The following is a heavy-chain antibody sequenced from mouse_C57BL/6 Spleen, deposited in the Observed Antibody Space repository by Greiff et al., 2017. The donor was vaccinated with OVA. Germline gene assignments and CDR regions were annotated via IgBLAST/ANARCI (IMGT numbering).Heavy chain of an antibody. D-gene: IGHD1-1*01. J-gene: IGHJ2*01. CDR3: ARRRLSSAFDY. Sequence: QVQLQQSGAELARPGASVKLSCKASGYTFTSYGISWVKQRTGQGLEWIGEIYPRSGNTYYNEKLKGKATLTADKSSSTAYMELRSLTSEDSAVYFCARRRLSSAFDYWGQGTTLTVSS. V-gene: IGHV1-81*01. CDR2: IYPRSGNT. CDR1: GYTFTSYG.